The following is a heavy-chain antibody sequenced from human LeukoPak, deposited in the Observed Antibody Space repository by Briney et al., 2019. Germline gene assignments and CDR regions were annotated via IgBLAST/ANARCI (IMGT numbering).Heavy chain of an antibody. D-gene: IGHD3-22*01. Sequence: SVKVSCKASGGTFSSYAISWVRQAPGQGLEWMGGIIPIFGTANYAQKFQGRVTITADESTSTAYMELSSLRSEDTAVYYCASPSEVITTPGAFDYWGQGTLVTVSS. CDR1: GGTFSSYA. CDR2: IIPIFGTA. J-gene: IGHJ4*02. V-gene: IGHV1-69*13. CDR3: ASPSEVITTPGAFDY.